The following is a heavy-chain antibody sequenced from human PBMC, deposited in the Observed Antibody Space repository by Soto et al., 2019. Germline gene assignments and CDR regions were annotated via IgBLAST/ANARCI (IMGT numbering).Heavy chain of an antibody. CDR3: TRTTTVTLSDY. CDR1: GFTFSNAW. CDR2: IKSKTDGGTT. J-gene: IGHJ4*02. D-gene: IGHD4-17*01. Sequence: EVQLVESGGGLVKPGGSLRLSCAASGFTFSNAWMNWVRQAPGKGLEWVVRIKSKTDGGTTDYAAPVKGRFTISRDDSKNTLYLQMNSLKTEDTAVYYCTRTTTVTLSDYWGQGTLVTVSS. V-gene: IGHV3-15*07.